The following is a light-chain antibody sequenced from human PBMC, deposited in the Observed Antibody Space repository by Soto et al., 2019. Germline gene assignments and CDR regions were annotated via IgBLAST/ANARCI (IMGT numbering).Light chain of an antibody. CDR1: QTISSW. CDR2: KAS. V-gene: IGKV1-5*03. CDR3: QQSYRFPKT. J-gene: IGKJ1*01. Sequence: DIQMTQSPSTLSGSVGGRVTITCRASQTISSWLAWYQQKPGKAPKLLIYKASTLKSGVPSRFSGSGSGTEFTLTIISLQPEDFATYYCQQSYRFPKTFGRGTKVDIK.